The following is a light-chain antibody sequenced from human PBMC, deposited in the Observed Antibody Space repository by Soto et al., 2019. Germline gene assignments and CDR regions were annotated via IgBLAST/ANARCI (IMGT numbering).Light chain of an antibody. J-gene: IGKJ2*01. CDR2: AAS. V-gene: IGKV1-39*01. CDR1: QSISIN. CDR3: QQSSTTLYT. Sequence: DLQMTQSPSSLSASVGDRVTITCRASQSISINLSWYQQKPGKAPQLLIYAASSLQSGVPSRFSGGGSGTAFTLTITSLQPEDFAFYYCQQSSTTLYTFGQGTNLEIK.